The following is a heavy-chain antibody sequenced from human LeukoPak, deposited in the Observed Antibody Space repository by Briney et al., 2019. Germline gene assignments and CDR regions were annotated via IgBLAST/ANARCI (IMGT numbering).Heavy chain of an antibody. CDR3: ATSFDSSGYLTPIPYNWFDP. D-gene: IGHD3-22*01. V-gene: IGHV1-69*13. CDR1: GGTFSSYA. Sequence: ASVKVSCKASGGTFSSYAISWVRQAPGQGLEWMEGIIPIFGTANYAQKFQGRVTITADETTSTAYMELSSLRSEDTAVYYCATSFDSSGYLTPIPYNWFDPWGQGTLVTVSP. J-gene: IGHJ5*02. CDR2: IIPIFGTA.